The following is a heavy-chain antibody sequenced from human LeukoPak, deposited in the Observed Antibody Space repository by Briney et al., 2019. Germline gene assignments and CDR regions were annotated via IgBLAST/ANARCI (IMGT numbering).Heavy chain of an antibody. V-gene: IGHV1-2*02. CDR2: INPNSGGT. CDR1: GYTFTGYY. J-gene: IGHJ6*03. D-gene: IGHD3-3*01. CDR3: ARDWNGFWSGYYPGYYYYYYMDV. Sequence: APVKVSCKASGYTFTGYYMHWVRQAPGQGLEWMGWINPNSGGTNYAQKFQGRVTMTRDTSISTAYMELSRLRSDDTAVYYCARDWNGFWSGYYPGYYYYYYMDVWGKGTTVTVSS.